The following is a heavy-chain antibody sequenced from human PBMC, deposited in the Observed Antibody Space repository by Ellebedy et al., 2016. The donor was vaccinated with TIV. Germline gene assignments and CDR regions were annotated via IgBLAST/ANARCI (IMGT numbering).Heavy chain of an antibody. D-gene: IGHD6-19*01. CDR3: VRNGVSGWSDFDY. J-gene: IGHJ4*02. V-gene: IGHV1-2*02. CDR2: INAKRGAT. Sequence: AASVKVSCKTSGYTFIDYHIHWVRQAPGQGLEWMGWINAKRGATIYVEKFHDRVTMITDMSISTAFLEVTGLKSDDTAVYYCVRNGVSGWSDFDYWGQGILVTVSS. CDR1: GYTFIDYH.